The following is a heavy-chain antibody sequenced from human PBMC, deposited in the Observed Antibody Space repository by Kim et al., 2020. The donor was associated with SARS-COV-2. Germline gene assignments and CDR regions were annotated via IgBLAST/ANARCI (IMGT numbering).Heavy chain of an antibody. CDR3: ARNQGSGNNFDY. Sequence: SETLSLTCTVSGGSISSYYWSWIRQPPGKGLGWIGYIYYSGSTNYNPSLKSRVTISVDTSKNQFSLKLSSVTAADTAVYYCARNQGSGNNFDYWGQGTLVTVSS. CDR1: GGSISSYY. J-gene: IGHJ4*02. V-gene: IGHV4-59*13. D-gene: IGHD1-26*01. CDR2: IYYSGST.